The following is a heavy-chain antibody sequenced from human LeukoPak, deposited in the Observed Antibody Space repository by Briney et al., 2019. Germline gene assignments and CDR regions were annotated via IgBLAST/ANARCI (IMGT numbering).Heavy chain of an antibody. J-gene: IGHJ6*02. Sequence: ASVKVSCKASGYTFTGYYMHWVRQAPGQGLEWMGWINPNSGGTNYAQKFQGRVTMTRDTSISTAYMELSRLRSDDTAVYYCATVGSYCSSTSCYPKYYYYGMDVWGQGTTVTVSS. CDR1: GYTFTGYY. V-gene: IGHV1-2*02. CDR3: ATVGSYCSSTSCYPKYYYYGMDV. D-gene: IGHD2-2*01. CDR2: INPNSGGT.